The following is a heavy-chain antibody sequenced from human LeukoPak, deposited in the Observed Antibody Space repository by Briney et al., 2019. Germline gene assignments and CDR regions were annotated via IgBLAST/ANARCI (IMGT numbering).Heavy chain of an antibody. J-gene: IGHJ6*02. CDR2: IYPGDSDT. V-gene: IGHV5-51*01. D-gene: IGHD1-26*01. Sequence: GESLKISCQGSTYSFTTYWIAWVRQVPGKGLEWMGIIYPGDSDTRYSPSFQGQVTISADKSISTAYLQWSSLKASDTAMYYCARPSGSYRLTDNYYYGMDVWGQGTTVTVSS. CDR1: TYSFTTYW. CDR3: ARPSGSYRLTDNYYYGMDV.